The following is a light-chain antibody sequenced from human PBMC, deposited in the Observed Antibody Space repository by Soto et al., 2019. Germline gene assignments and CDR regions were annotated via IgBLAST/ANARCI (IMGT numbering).Light chain of an antibody. CDR1: QRISNW. CDR3: QPYGSFLVT. CDR2: DAS. J-gene: IGKJ2*01. Sequence: DIQMTQSPSTLSASVGDRVTITCRASQRISNWLAWYQQKPGRAPQRLIFDASSLESGVPSRFSGSGSGTEFTLTISSLQPDDFATCYCQPYGSFLVTVGQGTKLEIK. V-gene: IGKV1-5*01.